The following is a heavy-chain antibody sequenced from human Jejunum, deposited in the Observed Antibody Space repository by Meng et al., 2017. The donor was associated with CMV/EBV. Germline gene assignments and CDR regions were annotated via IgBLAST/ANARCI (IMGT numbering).Heavy chain of an antibody. J-gene: IGHJ4*02. CDR3: VTNVYCSGGGCRNY. D-gene: IGHD2-15*01. CDR2: ISWNSDNI. CDR1: GFTSDVYA. V-gene: IGHV3-9*02. Sequence: GFTSDVYAMHWVRQAPGKGLEWVSSISWNSDNIDYADFVKGRFTISRDNAKNSLFLQLDSLRAEDTAVYYCVTNVYCSGGGCRNYWGQGTLVTVSS.